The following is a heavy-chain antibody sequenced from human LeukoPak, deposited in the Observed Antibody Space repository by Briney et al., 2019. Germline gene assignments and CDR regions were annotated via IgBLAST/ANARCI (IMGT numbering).Heavy chain of an antibody. V-gene: IGHV3-7*04. D-gene: IGHD6-6*01. CDR2: IKLDGSEK. Sequence: GGSLRLSCAASGFTFSSYWMSWVRQAPGKGLEWVANIKLDGSEKYYLDSVTGRLTISRDHAKISLYLQMNSLRAEDTAVYYCARVSSTSYYFDYWGQGTLVTVSS. CDR1: GFTFSSYW. J-gene: IGHJ4*02. CDR3: ARVSSTSYYFDY.